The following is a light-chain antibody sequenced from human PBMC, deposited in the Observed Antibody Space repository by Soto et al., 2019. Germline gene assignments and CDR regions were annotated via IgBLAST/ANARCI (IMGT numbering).Light chain of an antibody. Sequence: QSVLTQPASVSVSPGQSITISCTGTSSDVGGYNYVSWYQQHPGKAPKFMIYDVSNRPSGVSNRFSGSKSGNTASLTISGLQAEDEADYYCSSYTTSNTRQIVFGTVTKVTVL. V-gene: IGLV2-14*01. CDR3: SSYTTSNTRQIV. CDR2: DVS. J-gene: IGLJ1*01. CDR1: SSDVGGYNY.